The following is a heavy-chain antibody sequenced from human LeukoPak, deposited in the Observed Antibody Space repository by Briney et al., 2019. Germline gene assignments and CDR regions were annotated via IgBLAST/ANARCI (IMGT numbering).Heavy chain of an antibody. CDR1: GYTFTGYY. J-gene: IGHJ4*02. D-gene: IGHD2-2*01. CDR2: INPNSGGT. CDR3: ARSRCSSTSCYRFDY. Sequence: GASVKVSCKASGYTFTGYYMHWVRQAPGQGLEWMGWINPNSGGTNYAQKFQGRVTMTRDTSISTAYMELSGLRSDDTAVYYCARSRCSSTSCYRFDYWGQGTLVTVSS. V-gene: IGHV1-2*02.